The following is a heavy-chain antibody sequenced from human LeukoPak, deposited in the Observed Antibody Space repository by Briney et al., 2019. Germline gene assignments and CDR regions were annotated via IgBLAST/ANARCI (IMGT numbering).Heavy chain of an antibody. CDR3: ARGDGYNYVPFDY. CDR1: GFTFSDYY. D-gene: IGHD5-24*01. CDR2: ISSSSRNT. V-gene: IGHV3-11*06. J-gene: IGHJ4*02. Sequence: GSLRLSGAASGFTFSDYYMSWIRQAQGKGLEWVSYISSSSRNTNYADSVKGRFTISRDNAKNSLYLQMNSLRAEDTAVYYCARGDGYNYVPFDYWGQGTLVTVSS.